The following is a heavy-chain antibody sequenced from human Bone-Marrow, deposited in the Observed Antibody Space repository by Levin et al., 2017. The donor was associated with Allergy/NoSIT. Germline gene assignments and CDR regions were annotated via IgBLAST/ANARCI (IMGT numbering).Heavy chain of an antibody. D-gene: IGHD3-10*01. Sequence: SETLSLTCTVSGGSLTTDYWTWIRQPPGKGLEWIGYLFYNGNTDYNPSLKSRVTISVDTSKNQFSLRLSSVTAADTAMYYCARHLYGSAYVLDYWGQGTLVTVSS. J-gene: IGHJ4*02. CDR2: LFYNGNT. CDR3: ARHLYGSAYVLDY. V-gene: IGHV4-59*08. CDR1: GGSLTTDY.